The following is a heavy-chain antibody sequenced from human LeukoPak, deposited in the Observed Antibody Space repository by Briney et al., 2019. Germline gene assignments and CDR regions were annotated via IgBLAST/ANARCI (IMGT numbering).Heavy chain of an antibody. V-gene: IGHV3-30*02. Sequence: PGGSLRLSCAASGFTFGSYGMHWVRQAPGKGLEWVAFIRYDGSNKYYADSVKGRFTISRDNSKNTLYLQMNSLRAEDTAVYYCAKRYCSSTSCYRVHYYYYMDVWGKGTTVTVSS. CDR3: AKRYCSSTSCYRVHYYYYMDV. CDR1: GFTFGSYG. D-gene: IGHD2-2*01. J-gene: IGHJ6*03. CDR2: IRYDGSNK.